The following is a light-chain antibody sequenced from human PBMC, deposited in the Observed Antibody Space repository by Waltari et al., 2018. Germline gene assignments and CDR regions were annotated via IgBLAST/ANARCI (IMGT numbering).Light chain of an antibody. CDR2: DVS. CDR1: SNDFGVYNY. Sequence: QSALPQPAPVSGSPGQSITISCTGTSNDFGVYNYVSWYQQHPGKAPKLMIYDVSNRPSGVSNRFSGSKSGNTASLTISGLQAEDEGNYYCSSYTSSTLVVFGGGTNLTVL. V-gene: IGLV2-14*03. J-gene: IGLJ2*01. CDR3: SSYTSSTLVV.